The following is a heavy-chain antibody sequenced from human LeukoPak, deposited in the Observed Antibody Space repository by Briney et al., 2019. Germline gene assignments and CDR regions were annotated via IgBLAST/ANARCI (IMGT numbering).Heavy chain of an antibody. D-gene: IGHD4-23*01. V-gene: IGHV4-34*01. CDR2: INHSGST. CDR1: GGSFSGYY. Sequence: PSETLSLTCAVYGGSFSGYYWSWIRQPPGKGLEWIGEINHSGSTNYNPSLKSRVTISVDTSKNQFSLKLSSVTAADTAVYYCARDADYGGNNYYFDYWGQGTLVTVSS. CDR3: ARDADYGGNNYYFDY. J-gene: IGHJ4*02.